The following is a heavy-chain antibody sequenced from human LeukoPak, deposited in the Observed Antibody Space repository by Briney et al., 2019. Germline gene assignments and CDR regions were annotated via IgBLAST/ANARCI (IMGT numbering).Heavy chain of an antibody. CDR3: ARPMYYYGSSGYYYGLDY. J-gene: IGHJ4*02. D-gene: IGHD3-22*01. Sequence: GASVKVSCKASGYTFTSYPMHWVRQAPGQRLEWRGWIVVGSGNTNYAQKFQERVTITRDMSTSTAYMELSSLRSEDTAVYYCARPMYYYGSSGYYYGLDYWGQGTLVTVSS. V-gene: IGHV1-58*02. CDR2: IVVGSGNT. CDR1: GYTFTSYP.